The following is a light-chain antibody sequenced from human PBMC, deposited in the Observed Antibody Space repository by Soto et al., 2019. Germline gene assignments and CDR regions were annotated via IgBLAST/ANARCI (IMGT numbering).Light chain of an antibody. CDR1: SSNIGAGYD. V-gene: IGLV1-40*01. J-gene: IGLJ3*02. CDR3: QSYDSSLSAWV. Sequence: QAVVTQPPSVSGAPGQRVTLSCTGSSSNIGAGYDVHWYQQLPGTAPKYLTHGNNNRPSGVPDRFSASKSGTSASLAITGLQAEDEADYYCQSYDSSLSAWVFGGGTKLTVL. CDR2: GNN.